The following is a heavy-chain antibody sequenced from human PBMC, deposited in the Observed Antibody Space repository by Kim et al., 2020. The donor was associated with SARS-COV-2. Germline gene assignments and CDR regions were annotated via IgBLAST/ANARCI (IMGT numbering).Heavy chain of an antibody. V-gene: IGHV3-43*01. Sequence: GSLRLSCAASGFTFDDYTMHWVRQAPGKGLEWVSLISWDGGSTYYADSVKGRFTISRDNSKNSRYLQMNSLRTEDTALYYCAKDSRRWVQLRSYWYFDLWGGGTLVAVAS. CDR3: AKDSRRWVQLRSYWYFDL. J-gene: IGHJ2*01. D-gene: IGHD5-12*01. CDR1: GFTFDDYT. CDR2: ISWDGGST.